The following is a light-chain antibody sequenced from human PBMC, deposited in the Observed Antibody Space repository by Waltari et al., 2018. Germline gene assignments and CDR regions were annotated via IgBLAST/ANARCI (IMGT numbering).Light chain of an antibody. V-gene: IGLV2-14*01. CDR2: EVS. J-gene: IGLJ3*02. CDR1: SRDVGGYGQ. CDR3: SSFTYTTTLV. Sequence: QSALTQPASVSGSLGQSITISCTGTSRDVGGYGQVSWYQQHPGKAPELIIYEVSKRPSGVSDRFFGSKSGNTASLTISGLQADDEADFYCSSFTYTTTLVFGGGTKLTVL.